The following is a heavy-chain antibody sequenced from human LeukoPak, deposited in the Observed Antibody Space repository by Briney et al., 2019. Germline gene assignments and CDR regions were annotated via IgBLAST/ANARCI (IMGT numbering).Heavy chain of an antibody. Sequence: GGSLRLSCEASGFTFIRYWMPWVRHAPGKGLVWVSRIKSDGKTNYADSVKGRFTISRDNAKSTVSLQMDSLRAEDTGVYYCARAPSEVGGYYPEYFRHWGQGTLVTVSS. CDR1: GFTFIRYW. CDR2: IKSDGKT. J-gene: IGHJ1*01. V-gene: IGHV3-74*01. CDR3: ARAPSEVGGYYPEYFRH. D-gene: IGHD3-22*01.